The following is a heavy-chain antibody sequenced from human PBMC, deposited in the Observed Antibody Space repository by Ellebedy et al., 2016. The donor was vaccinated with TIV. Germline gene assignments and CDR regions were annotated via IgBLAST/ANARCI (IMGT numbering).Heavy chain of an antibody. Sequence: GGSLRLSCAASGFTFSSYWMHWVRQAPGKGLVWVSRINSDGSSTSYADSVKGRFTISRDNAKNTLYLQMNSLRAEDTAVYYCASHYGSGSYYSEFRGMDVWGQGTTVTASS. J-gene: IGHJ6*02. CDR2: INSDGSST. CDR1: GFTFSSYW. V-gene: IGHV3-74*01. CDR3: ASHYGSGSYYSEFRGMDV. D-gene: IGHD3-10*01.